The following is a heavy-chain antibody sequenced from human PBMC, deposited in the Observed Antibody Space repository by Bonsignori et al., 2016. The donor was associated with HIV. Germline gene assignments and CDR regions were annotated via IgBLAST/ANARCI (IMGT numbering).Heavy chain of an antibody. CDR2: IASDGRNR. D-gene: IGHD1-1*01. V-gene: IGHV3-30-3*01. J-gene: IGHJ4*02. CDR1: GFTFTRHA. CDR3: ARDKDNWNYFDV. Sequence: GGSLRLSCAASGFTFTRHAFHWVRQAPGQGLEWVAVIASDGRNRVYAESVRGRFTISRDNTKSTVYLQMNTLRPEDTAVYYCARDKDNWNYFDVWGQGSLVTVSS.